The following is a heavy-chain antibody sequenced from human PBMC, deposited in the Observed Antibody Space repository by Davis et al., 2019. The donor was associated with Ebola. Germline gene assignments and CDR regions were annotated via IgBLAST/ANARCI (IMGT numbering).Heavy chain of an antibody. J-gene: IGHJ3*02. CDR1: GFTFSSYG. V-gene: IGHV3-33*05. CDR2: ISYDGSNK. CDR3: ARRDPYGTSGYYGGAFDI. D-gene: IGHD3-22*01. Sequence: PGGSLRLSCAASGFTFSSYGMHWVRQAPGKGLEWVAVISYDGSNKYYADSVKGRFTISRDNSKNTLYLQMNSLRAEDTAVYYCARRDPYGTSGYYGGAFDIWGQGTMVTVSS.